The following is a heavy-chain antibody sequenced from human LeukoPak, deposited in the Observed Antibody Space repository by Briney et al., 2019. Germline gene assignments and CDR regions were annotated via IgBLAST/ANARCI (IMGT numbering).Heavy chain of an antibody. CDR1: GFTFSDSY. CDR2: ISSTSSHT. CDR3: ARGSARWFYS. V-gene: IGHV3-11*05. J-gene: IGHJ5*01. Sequence: GGSLALSCAPSGFTFSDSYMSWIRQAAGKGLEWVSYISSTSSHTNYADSVKGRFTISRDNAKKSLYLQMNSLRAEDTAVYYCARGSARWFYSWGQGTLVTVSS.